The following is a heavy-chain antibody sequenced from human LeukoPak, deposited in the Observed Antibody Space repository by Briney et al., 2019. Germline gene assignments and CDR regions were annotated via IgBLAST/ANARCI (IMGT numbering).Heavy chain of an antibody. CDR1: GGTFSSYA. CDR2: IIPIFGTA. Sequence: ASVKVSCKASGGTFSSYAISWVRQAPGQGLEWMGGIIPIFGTANYAQKFQGRVTITTDESTSTAYMELSSLRSEDTAVYYCARDGAAIAAAGPLDWGQGTLVTVSS. CDR3: ARDGAAIAAAGPLD. J-gene: IGHJ4*02. D-gene: IGHD6-13*01. V-gene: IGHV1-69*05.